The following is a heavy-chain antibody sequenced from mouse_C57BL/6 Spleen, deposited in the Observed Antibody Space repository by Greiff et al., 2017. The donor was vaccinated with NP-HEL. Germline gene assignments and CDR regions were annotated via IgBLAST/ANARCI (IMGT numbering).Heavy chain of an antibody. D-gene: IGHD1-1*01. CDR2: IRNKANNHAT. Sequence: EVKVVESGGGLVQPGGSMKLSCAASGFTFSDAWMDWVRQSPEKGLEWVAEIRNKANNHATYYAESVKGRFTISRDDSKSSVYLQMNSLRAEDTGIYYCTRSPYYGSSPAWFAYWGQGTLVTVSA. V-gene: IGHV6-6*01. CDR3: TRSPYYGSSPAWFAY. J-gene: IGHJ3*01. CDR1: GFTFSDAW.